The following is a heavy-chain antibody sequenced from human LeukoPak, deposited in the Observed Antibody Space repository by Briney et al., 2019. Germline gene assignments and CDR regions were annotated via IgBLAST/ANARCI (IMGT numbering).Heavy chain of an antibody. CDR1: GFTSSSYE. CDR3: ARVRGYYYMDV. CDR2: ISTSGGTT. V-gene: IGHV3-48*03. J-gene: IGHJ6*03. D-gene: IGHD3-10*01. Sequence: PVGSLRLSCAGSGFTSSSYEMSWVRQAPGKGLEWVSYISTSGGTTYYADSVKGRFTISRDIAENSLYLQMNSLRGEDTAVYYCARVRGYYYMDVWGKGTTVTVSS.